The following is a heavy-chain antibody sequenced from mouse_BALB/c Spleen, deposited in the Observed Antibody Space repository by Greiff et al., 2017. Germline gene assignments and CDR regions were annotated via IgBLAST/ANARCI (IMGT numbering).Heavy chain of an antibody. CDR2: INSNGGST. CDR1: GFTFSSYY. Sequence: EVQVVESGGGLVKLGGSLKLSCAASGFTFSSYYMSWVRQTPEKRLELVAAINSNGGSTYYPDTVKGRFTITRDNAKNTLYLQMSSLKSEDTALYYCARHVTTAYYAMDYWGQGTSVTVSS. CDR3: ARHVTTAYYAMDY. D-gene: IGHD1-2*01. J-gene: IGHJ4*01. V-gene: IGHV5-6-2*01.